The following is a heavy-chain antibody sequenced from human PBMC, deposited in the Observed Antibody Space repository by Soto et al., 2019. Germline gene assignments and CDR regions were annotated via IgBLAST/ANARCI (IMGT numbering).Heavy chain of an antibody. V-gene: IGHV3-15*07. J-gene: IGHJ4*02. CDR3: TTDSVLIGGWFSRA. CDR1: GFTFSNAW. D-gene: IGHD6-19*01. CDR2: IKSKTDGGTT. Sequence: GGSLRLSCAASGFTFSNAWMNWVRQAPGKGLEWVGRIKSKTDGGTTDYAAPVKGRFTISRDDSKNTLYLQMNSLKTEDTAVYYCTTDSVLIGGWFSRAWGQGTLVTVSS.